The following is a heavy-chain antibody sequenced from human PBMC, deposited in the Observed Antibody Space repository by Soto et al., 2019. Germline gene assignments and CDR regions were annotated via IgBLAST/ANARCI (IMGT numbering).Heavy chain of an antibody. J-gene: IGHJ3*02. Sequence: ASVKVSCKASGYTFTSYYMHWVRQAPGQGLEWMGIINPSGGSTSYAQKFQGRVTMTRDTSTSTVYMELSSLRSEDTAVYYCARPPSYGSGSHDAFDIWGQGTMVTVSS. CDR2: INPSGGST. D-gene: IGHD3-10*01. CDR3: ARPPSYGSGSHDAFDI. V-gene: IGHV1-46*01. CDR1: GYTFTSYY.